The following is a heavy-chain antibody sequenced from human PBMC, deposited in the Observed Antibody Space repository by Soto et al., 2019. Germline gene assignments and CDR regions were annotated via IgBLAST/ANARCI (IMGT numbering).Heavy chain of an antibody. V-gene: IGHV4-39*01. CDR3: ARQVSGYGKAGYSYGDY. CDR1: GGSISSSSYY. J-gene: IGHJ4*02. D-gene: IGHD5-18*01. CDR2: IYYSGST. Sequence: SETLSLTCTVSGGSISSSSYYWGWIRQPPGKGLEWIGSIYYSGSTYYNPSLKSRVTISVDTSKNQFSLKLSSVTAADTAVYYCARQVSGYGKAGYSYGDYWGQGTLVTVSS.